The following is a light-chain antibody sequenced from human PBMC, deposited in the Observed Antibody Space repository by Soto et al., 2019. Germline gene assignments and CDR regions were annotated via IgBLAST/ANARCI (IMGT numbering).Light chain of an antibody. J-gene: IGKJ1*01. Sequence: DVVMTQSPLSLPVTLGQPASISCRSSESLVYSDGNTYLNWFQQRPGQSPRRLFYKVSNRDSGVPDRFSGSGSGTDFTLKISRVEAEDVGLYYCMQGIHWPETFGQGTKVDIK. CDR1: ESLVYSDGNTY. CDR3: MQGIHWPET. CDR2: KVS. V-gene: IGKV2-30*01.